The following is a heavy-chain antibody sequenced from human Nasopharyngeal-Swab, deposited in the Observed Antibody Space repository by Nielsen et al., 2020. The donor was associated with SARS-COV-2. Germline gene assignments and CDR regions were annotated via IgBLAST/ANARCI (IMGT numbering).Heavy chain of an antibody. J-gene: IGHJ6*02. CDR1: GFTFSSYA. CDR3: AREVVTMIVVTHYYYGMDV. CDR2: ISYDGSNK. V-gene: IGHV3-30-3*01. D-gene: IGHD3-22*01. Sequence: LSLTCAASGFTFSSYAMHWVRQAPGKGLEWVAVISYDGSNKYYADSVKGRFTISRDNAKNSLYLQMNSLRAEDTAVYYCAREVVTMIVVTHYYYGMDVWGQGTTVTVSS.